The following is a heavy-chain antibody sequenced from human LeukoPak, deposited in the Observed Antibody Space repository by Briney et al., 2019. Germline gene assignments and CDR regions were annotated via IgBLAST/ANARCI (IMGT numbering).Heavy chain of an antibody. CDR3: ARHISDCGGDCPFDY. V-gene: IGHV5-51*01. Sequence: SGESLKISCHGSGYRFTSYWIGWVRQMPGKGLEWMGMIYPSDSDTRYSPSFQGHDTISADKSISTAYLQWNSLKASDTAMYYCARHISDCGGDCPFDYWGQGTLVTVSS. D-gene: IGHD2-21*02. CDR2: IYPSDSDT. J-gene: IGHJ4*02. CDR1: GYRFTSYW.